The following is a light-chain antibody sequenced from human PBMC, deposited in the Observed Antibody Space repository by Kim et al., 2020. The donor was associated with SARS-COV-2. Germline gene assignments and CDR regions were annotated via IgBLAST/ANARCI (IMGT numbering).Light chain of an antibody. CDR1: QSVSSSY. CDR2: VAS. CDR3: QQYGSSPLT. Sequence: EIVLTQSPGTLSLSPGERATLSCRASQSVSSSYLAWYQHKPGQAPRLLIYVASRRVTGIPDRFSGSGSGTDFTLTISRLEPEDFAVYYCQQYGSSPLTFGQGTKVDIK. V-gene: IGKV3-20*01. J-gene: IGKJ1*01.